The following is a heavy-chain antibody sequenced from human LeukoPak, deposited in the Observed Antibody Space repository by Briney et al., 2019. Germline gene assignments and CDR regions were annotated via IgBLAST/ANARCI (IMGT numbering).Heavy chain of an antibody. V-gene: IGHV1-69*13. Sequence: SVKVSCKASGGTFSSYAISWVRPATGQGLEWMGGIIPIFGTANYAQKFQGRVTITADESTSTAYMELSSLRSEDTAVYYCAREWSTYDILTGYLRSWGQGTLVTVSS. CDR2: IIPIFGTA. CDR3: AREWSTYDILTGYLRS. D-gene: IGHD3-9*01. J-gene: IGHJ4*02. CDR1: GGTFSSYA.